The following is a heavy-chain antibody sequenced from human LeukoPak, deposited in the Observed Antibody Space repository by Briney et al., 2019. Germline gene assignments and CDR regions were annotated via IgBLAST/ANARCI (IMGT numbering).Heavy chain of an antibody. V-gene: IGHV1-18*01. CDR3: AREESYYGSGSYYPNWFDP. CDR2: ISAYNGNT. CDR1: GYTFTSYG. J-gene: IGHJ5*02. D-gene: IGHD3-10*01. Sequence: ASVKVSCKASGYTFTSYGIGWVRQAPGQGLEWMGWISAYNGNTNYAQKLQGRVTMTTDTSTSTAYMELRSLRSDDTAVYYCAREESYYGSGSYYPNWFDPWGQGTLVTVSS.